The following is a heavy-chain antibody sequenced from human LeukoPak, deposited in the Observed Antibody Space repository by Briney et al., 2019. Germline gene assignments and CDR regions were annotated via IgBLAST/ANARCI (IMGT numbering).Heavy chain of an antibody. V-gene: IGHV1-2*02. CDR2: INPNSGGT. D-gene: IGHD6-19*01. CDR3: ARDSSGWYYWFDH. Sequence: ASVNVSCKSSLYTLTRYYMHSVGQAPGQGREGMGWINPNSGGTNYVHKLRGRGTMTRDTSIRTPYMEVRRLRSDDPAVYYCARDSSGWYYWFDHWGQGTLVTVSS. J-gene: IGHJ5*02. CDR1: LYTLTRYY.